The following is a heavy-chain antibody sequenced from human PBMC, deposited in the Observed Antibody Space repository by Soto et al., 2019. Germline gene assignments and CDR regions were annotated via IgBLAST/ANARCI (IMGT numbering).Heavy chain of an antibody. D-gene: IGHD7-27*01. V-gene: IGHV4-34*01. CDR2: INHSGST. Sequence: SETLSLTCAVYGGSFSGYYWSWIRQPPGKGLEWIGEINHSGSTNYNPSLKSRVTISVDTSKNQFSLKLSSVTAADTAVYYCARGKDWGRKRHHYYYYYMDVWGKGTTVTVSS. J-gene: IGHJ6*03. CDR3: ARGKDWGRKRHHYYYYYMDV. CDR1: GGSFSGYY.